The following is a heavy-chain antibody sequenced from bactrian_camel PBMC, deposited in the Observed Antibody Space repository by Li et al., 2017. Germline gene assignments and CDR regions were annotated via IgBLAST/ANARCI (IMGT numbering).Heavy chain of an antibody. CDR2: ITTGAGST. V-gene: IGHV3S1*01. Sequence: HVQLVESGGGLVQPGRSLRLSCAASGFPFASYCLYWVRQAPGKGLEWVSFITTGAGSTYYADSVKGRFIVSRDNAKNILYLQMNDLKTEDTAMYYCARDEGWTTETPETEGTQVTVS. D-gene: IGHD2*01. J-gene: IGHJ4*01. CDR1: GFPFASYC.